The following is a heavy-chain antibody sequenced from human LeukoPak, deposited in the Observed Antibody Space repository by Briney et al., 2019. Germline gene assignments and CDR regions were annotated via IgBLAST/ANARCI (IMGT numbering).Heavy chain of an antibody. Sequence: SVKVSCKASGGTFSSYAISWVRQAPGQGLEWMGRIIPIFGTANYAQKFQGRVTITTDESTSTAYMELSSLRSEDTAVYYCARHGNDFWSGYEYYFDYWGQGTLVTVSS. J-gene: IGHJ4*02. D-gene: IGHD3-3*01. V-gene: IGHV1-69*05. CDR2: IIPIFGTA. CDR3: ARHGNDFWSGYEYYFDY. CDR1: GGTFSSYA.